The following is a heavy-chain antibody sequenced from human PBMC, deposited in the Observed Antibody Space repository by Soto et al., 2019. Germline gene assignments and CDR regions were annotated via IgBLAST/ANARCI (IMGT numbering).Heavy chain of an antibody. CDR3: AREGDLTYNWNYGHYDAFDI. CDR1: GGSISSGDYY. D-gene: IGHD1-7*01. J-gene: IGHJ3*02. Sequence: QVQLQESGPGLVKPSQTLSLTCTVSGGSISSGDYYWSWIRQPPGKGLEWIGYIYYSGSTYYNPSLKSRVTISVDTSKNQFSLKLSSVTAADTAVYYCAREGDLTYNWNYGHYDAFDIWGQGTMVTVSS. V-gene: IGHV4-30-4*01. CDR2: IYYSGST.